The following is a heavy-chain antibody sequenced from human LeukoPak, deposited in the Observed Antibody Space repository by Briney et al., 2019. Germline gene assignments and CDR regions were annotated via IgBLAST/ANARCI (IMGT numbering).Heavy chain of an antibody. CDR2: VYNSGDT. CDR1: GGSTSSDY. Sequence: SETLSLTCTVSGGSTSSDYWSWIRQSPGKGLEWVGYVYNSGDTGKNPSLKSRVTMLLDTSKNQCSLKLTSVSAADTAVYYCARLKLGAYFDLWGRGTLVTVSS. V-gene: IGHV4-59*08. J-gene: IGHJ2*01. D-gene: IGHD3-16*01. CDR3: ARLKLGAYFDL.